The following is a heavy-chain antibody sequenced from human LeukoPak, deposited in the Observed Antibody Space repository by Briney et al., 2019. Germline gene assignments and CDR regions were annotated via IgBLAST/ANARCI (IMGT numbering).Heavy chain of an antibody. CDR1: GGSISDYY. Sequence: SETLSLTCTVSGGSISDYYWSWIRQSPGKGLEWIAHIHYSGSTNYNSSLASRVTISMDTSKRQISLKLSSVTAADTAVYYCARDSPFEWAVFGDSFDIWGQGTVVAVSS. D-gene: IGHD3-3*01. J-gene: IGHJ3*02. CDR3: ARDSPFEWAVFGDSFDI. CDR2: IHYSGST. V-gene: IGHV4-59*01.